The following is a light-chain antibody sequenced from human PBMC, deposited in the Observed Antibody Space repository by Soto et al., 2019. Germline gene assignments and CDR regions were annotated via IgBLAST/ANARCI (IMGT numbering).Light chain of an antibody. CDR2: DVS. Sequence: QSALTQPASVSGSPGQSITISCTGTSSDVGGYNYVSWYQQHPGKAPKLMTYDVSNRPSGVSNRFSGSKSGNTASLTISGLQAEDEADYYCSSYTSSSTLDVFGTGTKVTVL. V-gene: IGLV2-14*01. CDR1: SSDVGGYNY. J-gene: IGLJ1*01. CDR3: SSYTSSSTLDV.